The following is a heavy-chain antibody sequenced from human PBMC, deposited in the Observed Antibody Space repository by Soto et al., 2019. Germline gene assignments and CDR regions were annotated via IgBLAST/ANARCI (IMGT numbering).Heavy chain of an antibody. J-gene: IGHJ4*02. CDR2: IYYSGST. Sequence: PSETLSLTCTVSGGSISSYYWSWIRQPPGNGLEWIGYIYYSGSTNYNPSLKSRVTISVDTSKNQFSLKLSSVTAADTAVYYCAKYGDYDDALGYWGQGTLVTVSS. D-gene: IGHD4-17*01. CDR1: GGSISSYY. V-gene: IGHV4-59*01. CDR3: AKYGDYDDALGY.